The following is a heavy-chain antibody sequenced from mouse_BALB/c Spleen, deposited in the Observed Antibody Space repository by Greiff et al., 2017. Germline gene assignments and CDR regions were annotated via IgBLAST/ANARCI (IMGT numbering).Heavy chain of an antibody. Sequence: EVKVVESGGGLVQPGGSRKLSCAASGFTFSSFGMHWVRQAPEKGLEWVAYISSSSSTIYYADTVKGRFTISRDNPKNTLFLQMTSLRSEDTAMYYCARSGLRRSYAMDYWGQGTSVTVSS. V-gene: IGHV5-17*02. CDR1: GFTFSSFG. CDR3: ARSGLRRSYAMDY. J-gene: IGHJ4*01. CDR2: ISSSSSTI. D-gene: IGHD2-4*01.